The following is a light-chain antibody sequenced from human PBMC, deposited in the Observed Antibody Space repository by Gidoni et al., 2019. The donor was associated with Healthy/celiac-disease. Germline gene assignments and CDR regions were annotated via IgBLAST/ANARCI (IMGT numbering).Light chain of an antibody. CDR3: QQRSNWPLT. CDR1: QSVSSY. V-gene: IGKV3-11*01. Sequence: EIVSKQSSPTLSLPPGGRATLPCRASQSVSSYLAWYQQKPGQAPRLLIYDASNRATGIPARFSGSGSGTDFTLTISTLEPEDFAVYFCQQRSNWPLTFXGXTKVEIK. J-gene: IGKJ4*01. CDR2: DAS.